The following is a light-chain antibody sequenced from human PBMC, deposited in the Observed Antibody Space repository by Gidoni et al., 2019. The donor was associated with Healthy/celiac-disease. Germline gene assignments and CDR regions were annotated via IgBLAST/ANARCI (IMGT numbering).Light chain of an antibody. CDR1: QAINSN. V-gene: IGKV3-15*01. CDR2: GAS. Sequence: EVVMTQSPAIVSVFPGDTATLSCRASQAINSNLAWYQQRPGQAPRLLIYGASTRATGIPARFSGSGSGTEFTLTISSLQFEDFAVYYCHQYRNWPSLTFGGGTKVDIK. J-gene: IGKJ4*01. CDR3: HQYRNWPSLT.